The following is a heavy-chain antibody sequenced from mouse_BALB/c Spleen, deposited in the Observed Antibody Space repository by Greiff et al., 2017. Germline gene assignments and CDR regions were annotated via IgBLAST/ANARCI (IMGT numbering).Heavy chain of an antibody. CDR1: GFAFSSYD. V-gene: IGHV5-12-1*01. CDR2: ISSGGGST. J-gene: IGHJ2*01. CDR3: ARHAGSRQYYFDY. Sequence: EVKVVESGGGLVKPGGSLKLSCAASGFAFSSYDMSWVRQTPEKRLEWVAYISSGGGSTYYPDTVKGRFTISRDNAKNTLYLQMSSLKSEDTAMYYSARHAGSRQYYFDYRGQGTTLTVSS. D-gene: IGHD1-1*01.